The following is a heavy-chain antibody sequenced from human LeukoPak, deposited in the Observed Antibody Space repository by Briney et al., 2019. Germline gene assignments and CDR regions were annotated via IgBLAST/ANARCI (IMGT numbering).Heavy chain of an antibody. J-gene: IGHJ3*02. CDR2: ISSSGGST. V-gene: IGHV3-23*01. CDR3: AKADTYYYDSSGPPFSFDI. D-gene: IGHD3-22*01. CDR1: GFTFSTHA. Sequence: GGSLRLSCAASGFTFSTHAMSWVRQAPGKGLEWVSSISSSGGSTYYADSVKGRFTISRDNSKNTLYLQMNSLRAEDTAVYYCAKADTYYYDSSGPPFSFDIWGQGTMVTVSS.